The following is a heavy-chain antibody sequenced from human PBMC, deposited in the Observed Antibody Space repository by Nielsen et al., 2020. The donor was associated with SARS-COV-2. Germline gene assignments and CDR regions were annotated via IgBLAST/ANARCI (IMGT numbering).Heavy chain of an antibody. Sequence: GESLKISCAASGFTFSSYAMHWVRQAPGKGLEWVAVISYDGSNKYYADSVKGRFTISRDNSKNTLYLQMNSLRAEDTAVYYCARGELPWFGEFDIIYYYYGMDVWGQGTTVTVSS. D-gene: IGHD3-10*01. CDR3: ARGELPWFGEFDIIYYYYGMDV. CDR1: GFTFSSYA. J-gene: IGHJ6*02. CDR2: ISYDGSNK. V-gene: IGHV3-30*04.